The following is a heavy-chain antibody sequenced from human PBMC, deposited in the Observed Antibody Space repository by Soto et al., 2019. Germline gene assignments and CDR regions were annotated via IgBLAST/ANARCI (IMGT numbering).Heavy chain of an antibody. D-gene: IGHD6-6*01. CDR2: IYYSGST. J-gene: IGHJ4*02. CDR3: ARERYGSSSCYFDY. Sequence: SETLSLTCTVSGGSISSYYWSWIRQPPGKGLEWIGYIYYSGSTNYNPSLKSRVTISVDTSKNQFSLKLSSVTAADTAVYYCARERYGSSSCYFDYWGQGTLVTVSS. V-gene: IGHV4-59*01. CDR1: GGSISSYY.